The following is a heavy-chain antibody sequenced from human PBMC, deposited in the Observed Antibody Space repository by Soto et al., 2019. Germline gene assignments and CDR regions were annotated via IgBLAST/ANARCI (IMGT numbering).Heavy chain of an antibody. D-gene: IGHD6-19*01. CDR2: IYYSGST. CDR1: GGSISSYY. CDR3: ASAYSSGWGRFDY. J-gene: IGHJ4*02. V-gene: IGHV4-59*08. Sequence: SETLSLTCTVSGGSISSYYWSWIRQPPGKGLEWIGYIYYSGSTNYNPSLKSRVTISVDTSKNQFSLKLSSVTAADTAVYYCASAYSSGWGRFDYWGQRTPVTVSS.